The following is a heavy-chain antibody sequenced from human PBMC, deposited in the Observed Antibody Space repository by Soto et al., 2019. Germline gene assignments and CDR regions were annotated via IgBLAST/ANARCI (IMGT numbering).Heavy chain of an antibody. CDR3: ARDLVAVAGTGLDY. Sequence: QVQLVESGGGVVQPGRSLRLSCAASGFTFSSYAMHWVRQAPGKGLEWVAVISYDGSNKYYADSVKGRFTISRDNSKNPLYLQMNSLRAEDTAVYYCARDLVAVAGTGLDYWGQVTLVTVSS. CDR1: GFTFSSYA. D-gene: IGHD6-19*01. J-gene: IGHJ4*02. CDR2: ISYDGSNK. V-gene: IGHV3-30-3*01.